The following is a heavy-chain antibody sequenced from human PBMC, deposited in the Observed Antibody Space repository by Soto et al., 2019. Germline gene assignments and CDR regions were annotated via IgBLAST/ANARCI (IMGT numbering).Heavy chain of an antibody. J-gene: IGHJ4*02. V-gene: IGHV3-23*01. CDR2: ISGRGGST. Sequence: EVQLLESGGGLVQPGGSLRLSCAASGFTFSSYAMSWVRLAPGKGLELVSAISGRGGSTYYADSVKGRFTISRDNSNNTLSVKTNSLRAEDTAVYYCAKDRGRFDYCGQGAPATVAA. CDR3: AKDRGRFDY. CDR1: GFTFSSYA. D-gene: IGHD3-10*01.